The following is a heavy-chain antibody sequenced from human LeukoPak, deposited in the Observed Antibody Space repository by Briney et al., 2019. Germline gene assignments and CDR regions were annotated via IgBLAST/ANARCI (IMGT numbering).Heavy chain of an antibody. V-gene: IGHV1-8*01. Sequence: ASVKVSCRASGYTFTSYDINWVRQAAGQGLEWMGWMNPNSGNTGYAQKFQGRVTMTRNTSISTAYMELSSLRSEDTAVYYCARGADYYDSSGSQFDYWGQGTLVTVSS. D-gene: IGHD3-22*01. CDR3: ARGADYYDSSGSQFDY. CDR2: MNPNSGNT. CDR1: GYTFTSYD. J-gene: IGHJ4*02.